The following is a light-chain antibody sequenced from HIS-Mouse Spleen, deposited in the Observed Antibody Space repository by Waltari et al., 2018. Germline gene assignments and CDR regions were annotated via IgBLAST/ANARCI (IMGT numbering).Light chain of an antibody. CDR2: GDS. CDR1: AFPKKY. CDR3: YSTDSSGNHRV. J-gene: IGLJ2*01. Sequence: SYELTQPPSGSVSPGQTARITCSGDAFPKKYAYWYQQKSGQAPWRVISGDSKRPSGIPERVPGSSSGTMGTLTISGAQVDDEADYYCYSTDSSGNHRVFGGGTKLTVL. V-gene: IGLV3-10*01.